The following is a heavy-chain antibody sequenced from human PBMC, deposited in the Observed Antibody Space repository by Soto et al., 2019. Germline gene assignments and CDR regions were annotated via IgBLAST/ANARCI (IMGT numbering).Heavy chain of an antibody. CDR1: GFTFSSYG. CDR2: ISYDGSNK. Sequence: PVGSLRLACAASGFTFSSYGMHWVRQAPGKGLEWVAVISYDGSNKYYADSVKGRFTISRDNSKNTLYLQMNSLRAEDTAVYYCAKAGAVVVPAEYNWFDPWGQGTLVTVSS. V-gene: IGHV3-30*18. D-gene: IGHD2-2*01. CDR3: AKAGAVVVPAEYNWFDP. J-gene: IGHJ5*02.